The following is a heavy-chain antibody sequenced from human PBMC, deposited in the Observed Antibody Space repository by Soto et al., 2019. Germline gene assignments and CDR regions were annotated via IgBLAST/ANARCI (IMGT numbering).Heavy chain of an antibody. CDR3: ARGPTCIEGYCSSGSWHDY. CDR1: GFTFSNYD. Sequence: EVQLVESGGDLVQPGESLRVSCAASGFTFSNYDMNWVRQAPGKGLEWVSYISSSSGTIYYADSVQGRFTTSRDNAKNSRYLQMTSLRAEDTAVYYCARGPTCIEGYCSSGSWHDYWGQGTLVTVSS. J-gene: IGHJ4*02. V-gene: IGHV3-48*01. D-gene: IGHD2-15*01. CDR2: ISSSSGTI.